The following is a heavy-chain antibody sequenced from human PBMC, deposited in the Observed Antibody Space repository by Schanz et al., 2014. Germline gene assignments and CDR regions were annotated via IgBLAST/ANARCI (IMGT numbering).Heavy chain of an antibody. J-gene: IGHJ4*02. CDR2: IWNNGVTK. CDR1: GFTFSSYG. D-gene: IGHD3-22*01. Sequence: QVQLVESGGGVVQFGRSLRLSCVASGFTFSSYGMHWVRQAPGKGLEWVAVIWNNGVTKYYADSVRGRFTISRDRFQNTLYLRMSSLRAEDTAVYYCAKDPSHGDYDYYFDYWGQGTLVTVSS. V-gene: IGHV3-33*03. CDR3: AKDPSHGDYDYYFDY.